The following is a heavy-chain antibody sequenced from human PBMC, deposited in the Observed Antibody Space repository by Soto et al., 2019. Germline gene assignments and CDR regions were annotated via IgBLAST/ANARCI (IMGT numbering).Heavy chain of an antibody. CDR1: GGSISSGGYY. V-gene: IGHV4-31*03. Sequence: QVQLQESGPGLVKPSQTLSLTCTVSGGSISSGGYYWSWIRQHPGKGLEWIGYIYYSGSTYYNPSLKSRVTISVDKSKNQFSLKLSSVTAADTAVYYCARGFYGDYWSPAGYFDYWGQGTLVNVSS. CDR3: ARGFYGDYWSPAGYFDY. J-gene: IGHJ4*02. CDR2: IYYSGST. D-gene: IGHD4-17*01.